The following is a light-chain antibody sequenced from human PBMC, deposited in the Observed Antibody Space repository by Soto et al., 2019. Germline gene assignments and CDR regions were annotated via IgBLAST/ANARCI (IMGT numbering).Light chain of an antibody. CDR1: QSISTY. V-gene: IGKV1-39*01. J-gene: IGKJ2*01. Sequence: DIQMTQSPSSLSASVGDRVTIACRASQSISTYLNWYQQKPGKAPAVLIYAVSSLQRGVPSRFSGSGSGTDFTLTISSLQPEDFAAYYCQQSDSLPYTFGQGTKLEIK. CDR2: AVS. CDR3: QQSDSLPYT.